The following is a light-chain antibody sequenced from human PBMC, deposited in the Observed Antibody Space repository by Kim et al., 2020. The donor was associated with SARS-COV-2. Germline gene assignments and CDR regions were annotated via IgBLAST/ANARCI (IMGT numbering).Light chain of an antibody. V-gene: IGLV1-40*01. CDR3: QSYDSSLSEV. CDR2: SNS. CDR1: SSNIGAGYD. J-gene: IGLJ3*02. Sequence: QSVMTQPPSVSGDPGQRVTISCTGSSSNIGAGYDVHWYQQLPGTAPKLLIYSNSNRPSGVPDRFSDSKSGTSASLAITGLQAEDEADYYCQSYDSSLSEVFGGGTQLTVL.